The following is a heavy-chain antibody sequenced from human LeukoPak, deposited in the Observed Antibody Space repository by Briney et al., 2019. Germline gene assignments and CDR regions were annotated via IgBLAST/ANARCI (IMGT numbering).Heavy chain of an antibody. CDR3: ATISAQTFDI. J-gene: IGHJ3*02. CDR2: IKPDGIDK. CDR1: GFTFRSHW. Sequence: GGSLRLSCVGSGFTFRSHWVNWIRQSPGKGLEWVANIKPDGIDKYYVDSARGRFTVSRDNAKNSAFLQMNSLRAEDTAIYYCATISAQTFDIWGQGTLVSVSS. D-gene: IGHD5-24*01. V-gene: IGHV3-7*01.